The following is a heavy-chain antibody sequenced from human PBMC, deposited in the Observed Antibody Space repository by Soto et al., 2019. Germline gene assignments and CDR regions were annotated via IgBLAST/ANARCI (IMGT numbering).Heavy chain of an antibody. Sequence: ASVKVSCKASRYTFTTYDINWVRQATGQGLEWMGWMNPNSGNTGYAQRFQGRVTMTRNTSISTAYMELSSLRSEDTAVYYCARGLFADWGNYYYYMDVWGKGTTVTVSS. CDR3: ARGLFADWGNYYYYMDV. CDR2: MNPNSGNT. D-gene: IGHD3-16*01. CDR1: RYTFTTYD. V-gene: IGHV1-8*01. J-gene: IGHJ6*03.